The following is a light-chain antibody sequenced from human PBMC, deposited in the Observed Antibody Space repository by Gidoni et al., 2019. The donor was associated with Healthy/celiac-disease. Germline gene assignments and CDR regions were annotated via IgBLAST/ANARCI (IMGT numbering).Light chain of an antibody. CDR1: QAISNY. V-gene: IGKV1-27*01. J-gene: IGKJ1*01. Sequence: DIQMTQSPSSLSASVGDRVTITCRASQAISNYLAWYQQKPGKVPKLLIYAASTLQSGVPSRLSGGRSGTEFTLTISSLQPEDVATYYCQKYNSAPRTFGQGTKVEIK. CDR3: QKYNSAPRT. CDR2: AAS.